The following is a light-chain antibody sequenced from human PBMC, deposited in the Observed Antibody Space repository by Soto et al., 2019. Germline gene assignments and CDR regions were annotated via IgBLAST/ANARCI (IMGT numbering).Light chain of an antibody. V-gene: IGLV2-23*01. J-gene: IGLJ1*01. Sequence: QSVLTQPASVSGSPGQSITISCTGTSSDVGSYNVVSWYQQHPGKAPKLMIYEGSKRPSGVSNRFSGSKSGNTASLTISGLKAEDEADYYCCSYADSSTYVFGTGTKLTVL. CDR2: EGS. CDR3: CSYADSSTYV. CDR1: SSDVGSYNV.